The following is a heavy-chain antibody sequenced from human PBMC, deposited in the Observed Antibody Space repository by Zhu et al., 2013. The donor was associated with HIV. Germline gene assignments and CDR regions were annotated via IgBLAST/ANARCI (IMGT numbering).Heavy chain of an antibody. J-gene: IGHJ4*02. Sequence: QVQLVQSGAEVKKAWASVKVSCKASGYTFTGYYMHWVRQAPGQGLEWMGWINPNSGGTNYAQKFQGRVTMTRDTSISTAYMELSRLRSDDTAVYYCAREFASFRYCSGGSCPRDYFDYWGQGTLATVSS. D-gene: IGHD2-15*01. V-gene: IGHV1-2*02. CDR3: AREFASFRYCSGGSCPRDYFDY. CDR1: GYTFTGYY. CDR2: INPNSGGT.